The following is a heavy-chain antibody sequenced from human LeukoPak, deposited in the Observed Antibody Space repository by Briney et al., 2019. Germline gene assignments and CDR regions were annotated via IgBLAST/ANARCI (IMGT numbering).Heavy chain of an antibody. CDR3: AREEANTYDY. D-gene: IGHD4/OR15-4a*01. J-gene: IGHJ4*02. V-gene: IGHV3-21*01. CDR2: INILSNYI. Sequence: GGSLRLSCAASGFTFSSYSMNWVRQAPGKGLEWVSSINILSNYIYYADSVKGRFTISRDNAKNSLYLQMNSLRAEDTAVYYCAREEANTYDYWGQGTLVTVSS. CDR1: GFTFSSYS.